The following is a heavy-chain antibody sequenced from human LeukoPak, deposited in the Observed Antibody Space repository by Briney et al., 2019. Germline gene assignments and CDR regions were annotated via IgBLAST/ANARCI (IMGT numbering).Heavy chain of an antibody. CDR2: IYHSGST. D-gene: IGHD5-18*01. Sequence: SETLSLTCTVSGYSINNGYYWGWIRQPPGKGLEWIGSIYHSGSTYYKPSLKSRVTISVGTSKNQFSLKLSSVTAADTAVYYCARDGYSYLDDGRYYYYYMDVWGKGTTVTVSS. CDR3: ARDGYSYLDDGRYYYYYMDV. J-gene: IGHJ6*03. V-gene: IGHV4-38-2*02. CDR1: GYSINNGYY.